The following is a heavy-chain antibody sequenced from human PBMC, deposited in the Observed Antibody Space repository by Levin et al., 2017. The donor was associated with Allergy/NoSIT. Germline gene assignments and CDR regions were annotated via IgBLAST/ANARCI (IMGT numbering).Heavy chain of an antibody. CDR1: GFTFSSYA. D-gene: IGHD5-12*01. CDR2: ISYDGSNK. Sequence: GESLKISCAASGFTFSSYAMHWVRQAPGKGLEWVAVISYDGSNKYYADSVKGRFTISRDNSKNTLYLQMNSLRAEDTAVYYCARDLEDIVATTEGDYYYYGMDVWGQGTTVTVSS. V-gene: IGHV3-30*04. J-gene: IGHJ6*02. CDR3: ARDLEDIVATTEGDYYYYGMDV.